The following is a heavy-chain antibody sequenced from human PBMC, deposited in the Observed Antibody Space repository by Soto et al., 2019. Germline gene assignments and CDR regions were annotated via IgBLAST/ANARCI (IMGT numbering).Heavy chain of an antibody. Sequence: GGSLRLSCAASGFTLSRFWMNWVRQAPGKGLEWVANIKFDGSQRSYLDSVKGRFTISRDNAGNSLHLQMDSLRAEDTAVYFCARAPDSFDPDLWYDGYDMWGPGTMVTVSS. V-gene: IGHV3-7*01. CDR2: IKFDGSQR. CDR3: ARAPDSFDPDLWYDGYDM. D-gene: IGHD3-3*01. CDR1: GFTLSRFW. J-gene: IGHJ3*02.